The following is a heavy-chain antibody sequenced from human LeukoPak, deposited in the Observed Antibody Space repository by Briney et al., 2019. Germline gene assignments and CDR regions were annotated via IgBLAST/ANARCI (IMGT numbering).Heavy chain of an antibody. CDR2: ISSSSSYI. CDR3: ARDRIPVASRGMDV. D-gene: IGHD6-19*01. V-gene: IGHV3-21*01. J-gene: IGHJ6*02. Sequence: GGSLRLSCAASGFTFSSYSMNWVRQAPGKGLEWVSSISSSSSYIYYADSVKGRFTISRDNAKNSLYLQMNSLRAEDTAVYYCARDRIPVASRGMDVWGQGTTVTVSS. CDR1: GFTFSSYS.